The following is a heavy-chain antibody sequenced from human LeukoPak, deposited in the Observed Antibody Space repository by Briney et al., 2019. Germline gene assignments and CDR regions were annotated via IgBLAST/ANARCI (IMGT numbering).Heavy chain of an antibody. D-gene: IGHD3-3*01. CDR1: GFTFSSYG. J-gene: IGHJ6*03. CDR3: ASFGVHYYYYYMDV. V-gene: IGHV3-33*01. CDR2: IWYDGSNK. Sequence: GGSLRLSCAASGFTFSSYGMHWVRQAPGKGLEWVAVIWYDGSNKYYADSVKGRFTISRDNSKNTLYLQMNSLRAEDTAVYYCASFGVHYYYYYMDVWGKGTTVTVSS.